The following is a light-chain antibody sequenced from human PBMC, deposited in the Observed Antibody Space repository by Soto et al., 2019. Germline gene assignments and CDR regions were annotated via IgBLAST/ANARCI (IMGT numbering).Light chain of an antibody. CDR1: QTVSNNY. Sequence: EIGLTQSPGTLSLSPGERATLSCRASQTVSNNYLSWYQQKPGQAPRLFIYGASTRATGIPDRFSGRWSGTDFTLTISRLEPEVFAVYYCQQYGSSRTFGQGTKVEIK. CDR2: GAS. V-gene: IGKV3-20*01. J-gene: IGKJ1*01. CDR3: QQYGSSRT.